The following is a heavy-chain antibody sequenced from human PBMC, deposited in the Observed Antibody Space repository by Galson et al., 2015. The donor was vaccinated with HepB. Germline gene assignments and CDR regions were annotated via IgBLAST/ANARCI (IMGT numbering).Heavy chain of an antibody. CDR2: FDPEDGET. J-gene: IGHJ6*02. Sequence: SVKVSCKVSGYTLTELSMHWVRQTPGKGLEWMGGFDPEDGETIYAQKFQGRVTMTEDTSTDTAYMELSSLRSEDTAVYYCATDPLIPGATHYYYYGMDVWGQGTTVTVSS. CDR3: ATDPLIPGATHYYYYGMDV. V-gene: IGHV1-24*01. D-gene: IGHD1-26*01. CDR1: GYTLTELS.